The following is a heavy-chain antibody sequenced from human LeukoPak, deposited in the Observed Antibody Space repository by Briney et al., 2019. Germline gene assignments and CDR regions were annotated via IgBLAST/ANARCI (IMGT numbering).Heavy chain of an antibody. J-gene: IGHJ4*02. CDR3: AIYGDYGGTFDY. V-gene: IGHV1-69*06. CDR1: GGTFSSYA. CDR2: IIPIFGTA. D-gene: IGHD4-17*01. Sequence: GASVKVSCKASGGTFSSYAISWVRQAPGQGLEWMGGIIPIFGTANYAQKFQGRVTITADKSTSTAYMELSSLRSEDTAVYYCAIYGDYGGTFDYWGQGTLVTVSS.